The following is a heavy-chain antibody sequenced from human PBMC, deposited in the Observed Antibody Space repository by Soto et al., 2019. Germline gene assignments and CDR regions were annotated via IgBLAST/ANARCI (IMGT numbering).Heavy chain of an antibody. D-gene: IGHD6-19*01. Sequence: GRSRRLSCAASGFTFSSYAIQWVRHAPGKGLEWVAVIAYDGSNKYYADSVKGRFTISRDNSKNTLYLQMNSLRAEDTAVYYCASYGYSSGWYGGYFDYWGQGTLVTVYS. CDR2: IAYDGSNK. CDR1: GFTFSSYA. J-gene: IGHJ4*02. CDR3: ASYGYSSGWYGGYFDY. V-gene: IGHV3-30-3*01.